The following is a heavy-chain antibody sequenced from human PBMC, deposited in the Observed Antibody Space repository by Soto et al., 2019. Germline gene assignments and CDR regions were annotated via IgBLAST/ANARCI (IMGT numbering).Heavy chain of an antibody. D-gene: IGHD3-16*01. CDR3: AREGGGNVWFDP. V-gene: IGHV4-30-4*01. J-gene: IGHJ5*02. CDR1: GDSISSGYYY. CDR2: IFYSGST. Sequence: PSETLSLTCTVSGDSISSGYYYWSWIRQPPGKGLEWIGYIFYSGSTYYNPSLKSRLSISVDASENQFSLELTSVTAADTAVYYCAREGGGNVWFDPWVQGILVSVSS.